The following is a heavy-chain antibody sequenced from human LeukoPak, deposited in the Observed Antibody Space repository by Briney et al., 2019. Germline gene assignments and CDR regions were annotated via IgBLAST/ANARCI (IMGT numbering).Heavy chain of an antibody. Sequence: PGRSLRLPRAASGFTFSSYAMHWVRQAPGKGLEWVAVISYDGSNKYYADSVKGRFTISRDNSKNTLYLQMNSLRAEDTAVYYCARGTVTTFYYFDYWGQGTLVTVSS. J-gene: IGHJ4*02. V-gene: IGHV3-30*04. D-gene: IGHD4-17*01. CDR1: GFTFSSYA. CDR3: ARGTVTTFYYFDY. CDR2: ISYDGSNK.